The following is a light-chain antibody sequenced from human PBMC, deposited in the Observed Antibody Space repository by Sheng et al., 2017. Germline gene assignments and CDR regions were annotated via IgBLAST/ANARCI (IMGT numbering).Light chain of an antibody. J-gene: IGKJ2*01. CDR1: QSIDTY. V-gene: IGKV1-39*01. CDR3: QQGYSTPTYT. CDR2: TAS. Sequence: IQMTQSPSSLSAVVGDRVTITCRASQSIDTYLNWYQHKPGRVPKLLIYTASTLHSGVPSRFTGSGSGTEFTLTISSLQPEDFATYYCQQGYSTPTYTFGQGTNLEIK.